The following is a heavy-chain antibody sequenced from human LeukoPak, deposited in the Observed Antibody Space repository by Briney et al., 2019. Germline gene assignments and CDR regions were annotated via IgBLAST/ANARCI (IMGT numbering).Heavy chain of an antibody. D-gene: IGHD3-10*01. Sequence: GGSLRLSCAASGFTFSNYAMSWVRQAPGKGLEWVSAISGSGGSTYYADSVKGRFTISRDNSKNTLYLQMNSLRAEDTAVYYCAKDLTSGGPRGNYMDVWGKGTTVTISS. CDR3: AKDLTSGGPRGNYMDV. CDR2: ISGSGGST. CDR1: GFTFSNYA. V-gene: IGHV3-23*01. J-gene: IGHJ6*03.